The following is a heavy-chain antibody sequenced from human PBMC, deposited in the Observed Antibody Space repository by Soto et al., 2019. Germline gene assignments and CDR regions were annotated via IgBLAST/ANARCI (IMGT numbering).Heavy chain of an antibody. Sequence: PSETLSLTCTVSGGSISSGDYYWSWIRQPPGKGLEWIGYIYHSGSTYYNPSLKSRVTISVDTSKNQFSLKLSSVTAADTAVYYCAANGGGSYSPDAFDIWGQGTMVTVSS. CDR1: GGSISSGDYY. J-gene: IGHJ3*02. CDR2: IYHSGST. D-gene: IGHD1-26*01. CDR3: AANGGGSYSPDAFDI. V-gene: IGHV4-30-4*01.